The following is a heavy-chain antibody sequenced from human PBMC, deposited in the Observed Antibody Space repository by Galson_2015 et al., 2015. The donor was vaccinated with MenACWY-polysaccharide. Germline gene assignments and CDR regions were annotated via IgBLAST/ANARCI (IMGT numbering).Heavy chain of an antibody. Sequence: KGLEWVTNIKQDGSEKYYVDSVKGRFTISRDNSKNMLYLQMNSLRAEDTAVYYCANLISRSTYFDYWGQGTLVTVSS. J-gene: IGHJ4*02. CDR3: ANLISRSTYFDY. V-gene: IGHV3-7*03. CDR2: IKQDGSEK. D-gene: IGHD3-3*02.